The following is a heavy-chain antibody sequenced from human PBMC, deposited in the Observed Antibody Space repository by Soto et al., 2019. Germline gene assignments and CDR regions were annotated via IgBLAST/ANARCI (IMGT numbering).Heavy chain of an antibody. CDR2: ISGSGGST. CDR3: APGTTYGLSIAPTDY. D-gene: IGHD3-10*01. J-gene: IGHJ4*02. CDR1: GFTFSSYA. V-gene: IGHV3-23*01. Sequence: GGSLRLSCAASGFTFSSYAMSWVRQAPGKGLEWVSAISGSGGSTYYADSVKGRFTISRDNSKNTLYLQMNSLRAEDTAVYYCAPGTTYGLSIAPTDYWGQGTLVTVYS.